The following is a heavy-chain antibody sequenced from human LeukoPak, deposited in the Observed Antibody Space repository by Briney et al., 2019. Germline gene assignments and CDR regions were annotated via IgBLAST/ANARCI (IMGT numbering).Heavy chain of an antibody. J-gene: IGHJ4*02. CDR1: GFTLSSFS. CDR3: AREGILTGSD. CDR2: ISSSSSTI. Sequence: GGSLRLSCAASGFTLSSFSRTWFRNAQGKGLEWVSYISSSSSTIYYADSVKGRFTISRDNAKNSLYLQMNSLRDEDTAVYYCAREGILTGSDWGQGTLVTVSS. D-gene: IGHD3-9*01. V-gene: IGHV3-48*02.